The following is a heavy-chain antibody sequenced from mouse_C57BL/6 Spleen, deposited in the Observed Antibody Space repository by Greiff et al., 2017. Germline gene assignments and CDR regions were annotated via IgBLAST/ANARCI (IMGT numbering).Heavy chain of an antibody. J-gene: IGHJ3*01. CDR1: GYSITSGYD. Sequence: VQLQQSGPGMVKPSQSLSLTCTVTGYSITSGYDWHWIRHFPGNKLEWMGYISYSGSTNYNPSLKSRISITHDTSKNHFFLKLNSVTTEDTATYYCARGLLRSAWFAYWGQGTLVTVSA. CDR2: ISYSGST. CDR3: ARGLLRSAWFAY. D-gene: IGHD1-1*01. V-gene: IGHV3-1*01.